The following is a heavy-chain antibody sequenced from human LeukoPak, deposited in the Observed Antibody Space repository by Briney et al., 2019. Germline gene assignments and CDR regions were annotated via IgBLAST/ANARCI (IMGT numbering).Heavy chain of an antibody. CDR1: GFTFSSYE. Sequence: GGSLRLSCAASGFTFSSYEMNWVRQAPGKGLEWVSYISSSGSTIYYADSVKGRFTISRDNAKNSLYLQMNSLRAEDTAVYYCARLTTVTNDGVYWGQGTLVTVSS. D-gene: IGHD4-17*01. V-gene: IGHV3-48*03. J-gene: IGHJ4*02. CDR2: ISSSGSTI. CDR3: ARLTTVTNDGVY.